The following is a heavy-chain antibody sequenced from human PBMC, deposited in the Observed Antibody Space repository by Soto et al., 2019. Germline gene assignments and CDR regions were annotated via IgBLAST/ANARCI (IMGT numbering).Heavy chain of an antibody. CDR2: IIPIFGTA. CDR1: GGTFSSYA. V-gene: IGHV1-69*12. D-gene: IGHD3-22*01. Sequence: QVQLVQSGAEVKKPGCSVKVSCKASGGTFSSYAISWVRQAPGQGLEWMGGIIPIFGTANYAQKFQGRVTITADESTSTAYMELSSLRSEDTAVYYCARGDSYYYDRMHAFDIWGQGTMVTVSS. J-gene: IGHJ3*02. CDR3: ARGDSYYYDRMHAFDI.